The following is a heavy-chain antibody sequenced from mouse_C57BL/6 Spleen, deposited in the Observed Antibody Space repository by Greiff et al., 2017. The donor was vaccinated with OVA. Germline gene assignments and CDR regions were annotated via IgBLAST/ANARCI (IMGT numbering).Heavy chain of an antibody. V-gene: IGHV14-1*01. Sequence: EVQLQQSGAELVRPGASVKLSCTASGFNIKDYYMHWVKQRPEQGLEWIGRIDPEDGDTEYAPKFQGKATMTADTSSNTAYLQLSSLTSEDTAVYYCTTGQLRLPSFAYWGQGTLVTVSA. J-gene: IGHJ3*01. CDR1: GFNIKDYY. CDR2: IDPEDGDT. CDR3: TTGQLRLPSFAY. D-gene: IGHD3-2*02.